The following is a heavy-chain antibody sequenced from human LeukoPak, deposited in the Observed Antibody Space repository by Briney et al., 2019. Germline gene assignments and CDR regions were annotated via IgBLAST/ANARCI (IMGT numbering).Heavy chain of an antibody. D-gene: IGHD1-26*01. CDR1: GFTFSSYW. CDR3: TRSGSYYFPDAFDI. J-gene: IGHJ3*02. CDR2: IKQDGSEK. V-gene: IGHV3-7*01. Sequence: SGGSLRLSCAASGFTFSSYWMSWVRQAPGKGLEWVANIKQDGSEKYYVDSVKGRFTISRDNAKNSLYLQMNSLRAEDTAVYYCTRSGSYYFPDAFDIWGQGTMVTVSS.